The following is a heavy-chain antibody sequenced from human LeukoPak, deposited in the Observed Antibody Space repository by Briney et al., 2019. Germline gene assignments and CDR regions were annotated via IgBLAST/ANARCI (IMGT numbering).Heavy chain of an antibody. Sequence: ASVKVSCKASGYTFTSYGISWVRQAPGQGLEWMGWISAYNGNTNYAQKLQGRVTMTTDTSTSTAYMELRSLRSGDTAVYYCARLNDWAVAGTASDYWAREPWSPSPQ. CDR2: ISAYNGNT. D-gene: IGHD6-19*01. J-gene: IGHJ4*02. V-gene: IGHV1-18*01. CDR3: ARLNDWAVAGTASDY. CDR1: GYTFTSYG.